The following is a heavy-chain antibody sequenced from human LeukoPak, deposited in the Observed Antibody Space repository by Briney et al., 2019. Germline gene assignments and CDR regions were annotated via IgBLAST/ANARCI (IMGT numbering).Heavy chain of an antibody. J-gene: IGHJ4*02. CDR3: AKDPGAYYDILTDSGLDY. D-gene: IGHD3-9*01. CDR1: GFTFSSYA. V-gene: IGHV3-23*01. Sequence: GGSLRLSCAASGFTFSSYAMSWVRQAPGKGLEWVSAISGSGGSTYYADSVKGRFTISRDNSKNTLYLQMNSLRAEDTAVYYCAKDPGAYYDILTDSGLDYWGQGTLVTVSS. CDR2: ISGSGGST.